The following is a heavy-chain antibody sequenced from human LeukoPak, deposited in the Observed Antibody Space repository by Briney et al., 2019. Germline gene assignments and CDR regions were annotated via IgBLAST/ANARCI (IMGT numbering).Heavy chain of an antibody. CDR3: ARDLAYSSSLYNWFDP. Sequence: ASVKVSCKASGYTFTSYAMHWVRQAPGQRLERMGWINAGNGNTKYSQKFQGRVTITRDTSASTAYMELSSLRSEDTAVYYCARDLAYSSSLYNWFDPWSQGTLVTVSS. CDR1: GYTFTSYA. CDR2: INAGNGNT. J-gene: IGHJ5*02. V-gene: IGHV1-3*01. D-gene: IGHD6-6*01.